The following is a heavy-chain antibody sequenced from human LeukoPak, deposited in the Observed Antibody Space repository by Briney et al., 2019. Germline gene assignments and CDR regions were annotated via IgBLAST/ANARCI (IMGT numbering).Heavy chain of an antibody. Sequence: HPGGSLRLSCAASGFPFTKTWMNWVRQAPGKGLEWVSHIRSSSETFYADSVKGRFTISRDNARNSLYLQMNNLRGEDTAIYYCARDAGNSGYGCDLWGQGTLVTVSS. J-gene: IGHJ5*02. CDR2: IRSSSET. V-gene: IGHV3-48*01. CDR1: GFPFTKTW. CDR3: ARDAGNSGYGCDL. D-gene: IGHD5-12*01.